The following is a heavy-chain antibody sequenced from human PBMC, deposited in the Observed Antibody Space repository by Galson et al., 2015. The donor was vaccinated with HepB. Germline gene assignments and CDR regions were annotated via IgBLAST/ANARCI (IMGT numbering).Heavy chain of an antibody. CDR3: ARDLGGTTVLDY. CDR2: TASNN. CDR1: GFTFSSYA. D-gene: IGHD1-1*01. V-gene: IGHV3-30-3*01. Sequence: SLRLSCAASGFTFSSYAMHWVRQAPGKGLEWVAVTASNNYYGESVKGRFIISRDNSKNTLYLQMNSLRLEDTAVYFCARDLGGTTVLDYWGPGTLVTVSS. J-gene: IGHJ4*01.